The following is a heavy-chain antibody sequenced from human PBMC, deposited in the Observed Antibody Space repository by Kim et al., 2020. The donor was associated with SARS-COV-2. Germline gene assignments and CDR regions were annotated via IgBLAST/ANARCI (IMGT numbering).Heavy chain of an antibody. J-gene: IGHJ6*02. CDR2: K. Sequence: KNYAARGKGRFTISRYNSKNTLYLQMHRLRAEDTAVYYCARGASPYYGMDVWGQGTTVTVSS. CDR3: ARGASPYYGMDV. V-gene: IGHV3-33*01.